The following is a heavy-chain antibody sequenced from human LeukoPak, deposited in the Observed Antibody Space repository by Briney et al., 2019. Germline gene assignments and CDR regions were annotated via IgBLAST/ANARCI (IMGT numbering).Heavy chain of an antibody. D-gene: IGHD4-23*01. V-gene: IGHV3-53*01. CDR3: AREVTPYY. J-gene: IGHJ4*02. Sequence: GGSLRLSCAASGFTFSRNYMSWVRQAPGKGLEWVSVLYSGGSTNYADSVKGRFTISRDNAKNSLFLQMNSLRAEDTAVYYCAREVTPYYWGQGTLVTASS. CDR1: GFTFSRNY. CDR2: LYSGGST.